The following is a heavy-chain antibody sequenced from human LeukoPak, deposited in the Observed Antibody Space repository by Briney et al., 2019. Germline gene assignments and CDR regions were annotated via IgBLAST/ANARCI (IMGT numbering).Heavy chain of an antibody. Sequence: GGSLRLSCAASGFSFSDFYMSRIRQAPGMGLEWISYIGTRSNPIYYADSVKGRFTISRDDAKNSLYLQMNILRDEDTAVYFCAREARGSGRDFDYWGQGILVTVSS. D-gene: IGHD1-26*01. CDR2: IGTRSNPI. CDR1: GFSFSDFY. V-gene: IGHV3-11*01. CDR3: AREARGSGRDFDY. J-gene: IGHJ4*02.